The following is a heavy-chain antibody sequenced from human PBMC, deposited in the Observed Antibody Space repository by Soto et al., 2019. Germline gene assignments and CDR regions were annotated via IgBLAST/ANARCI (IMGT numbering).Heavy chain of an antibody. Sequence: GGSLRLSCAASGFTFSSYSMNWVRQAPGKGLEWVSYISSNGGTTYYANSVKGRFTISRDNSKNTLYLQMGSLRAEDMAVYYCARSGLKGGSGSYYPPTPNYYYYYMDVWGKGTTVTVSS. CDR1: GFTFSSYS. D-gene: IGHD3-10*01. J-gene: IGHJ6*03. CDR3: ARSGLKGGSGSYYPPTPNYYYYYMDV. V-gene: IGHV3-64*01. CDR2: ISSNGGTT.